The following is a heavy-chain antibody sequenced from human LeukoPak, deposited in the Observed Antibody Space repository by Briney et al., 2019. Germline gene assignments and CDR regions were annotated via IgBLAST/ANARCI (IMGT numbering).Heavy chain of an antibody. J-gene: IGHJ4*02. V-gene: IGHV5-51*01. Sequence: GESLKISCKGSGYSFTSYWIGWVRQMPGKGLEWMGIIYPGDSDTRYSPSFQGQVTISADKSISTAYLQWSSLKASDTAMYYCARLGVKWLAAYYFDYWGQGTLVTVSS. CDR1: GYSFTSYW. D-gene: IGHD6-19*01. CDR2: IYPGDSDT. CDR3: ARLGVKWLAAYYFDY.